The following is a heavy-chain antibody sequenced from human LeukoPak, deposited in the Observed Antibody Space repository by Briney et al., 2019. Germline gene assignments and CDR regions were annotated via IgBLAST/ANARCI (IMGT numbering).Heavy chain of an antibody. CDR1: GFTFDDYA. CDR3: AKDIDGIAVAGTADY. CDR2: ISGDGGST. V-gene: IGHV3-43*02. J-gene: IGHJ4*02. Sequence: GGSLRLSCAASGFTFDDYAMHWVRHAPGKGLEWVSLISGDGGSTYYADSVKGRFTISRDNSKNSLYLQMNGLRTEDTALYYCAKDIDGIAVAGTADYWGQGTLVTVSS. D-gene: IGHD6-19*01.